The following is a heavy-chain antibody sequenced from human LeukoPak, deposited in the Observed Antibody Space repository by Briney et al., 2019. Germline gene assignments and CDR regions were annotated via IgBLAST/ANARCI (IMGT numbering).Heavy chain of an antibody. CDR1: GFTFSDYY. CDR3: ARSGTHNWGVTDY. V-gene: IGHV3-11*01. J-gene: IGHJ4*02. Sequence: GGSLRLSFAASGFTFSDYYMSWIRQAPGKGLEWVSYISSSGSTIYYADSVKGRFTISGDNAKNSLYLQMNSLRAEDTAVYYCARSGTHNWGVTDYWGQGTLVTVSS. CDR2: ISSSGSTI. D-gene: IGHD7-27*01.